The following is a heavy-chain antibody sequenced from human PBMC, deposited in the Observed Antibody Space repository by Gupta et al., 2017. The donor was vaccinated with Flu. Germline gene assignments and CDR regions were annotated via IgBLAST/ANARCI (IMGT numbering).Heavy chain of an antibody. D-gene: IGHD3-3*02. CDR3: ATDGEQEKHCTFDN. CDR1: RYA. Sequence: RYASSGVRQAPGQGVEGVGGITPIYGKVNNAPNIQARVTITADESMRIAYMELSSLTSEDTDIYYWATDGEQEKHCTFDNWGQGTMVTVSS. J-gene: IGHJ3*02. V-gene: IGHV1-69*01. CDR2: ITPIYGKV.